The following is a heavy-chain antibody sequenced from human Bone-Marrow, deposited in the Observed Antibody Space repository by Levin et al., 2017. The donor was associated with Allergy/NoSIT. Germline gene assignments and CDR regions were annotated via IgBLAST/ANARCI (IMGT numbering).Heavy chain of an antibody. CDR2: IYYSGTA. Sequence: SQTLSLTCTLSCGSIINGGFFWNWIRLLPGEGLEWIGYIYYSGTAYYNPSLESRLTMSVDTSKNQFSLHLRSVTAADTAVYCCARGYYFDTTGLLHAFDSWGQGIQVSVSS. CDR1: CGSIINGGFF. J-gene: IGHJ4*02. CDR3: ARGYYFDTTGLLHAFDS. V-gene: IGHV4-31*03. D-gene: IGHD3-22*01.